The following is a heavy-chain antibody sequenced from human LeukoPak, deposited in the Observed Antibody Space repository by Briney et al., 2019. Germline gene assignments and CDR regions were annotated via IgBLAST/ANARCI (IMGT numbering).Heavy chain of an antibody. CDR3: VKGGFDFVEVAYFDF. V-gene: IGHV3-23*01. CDR1: GFSFNNYA. Sequence: GGSLRLSCAASGFSFNNYAMGWVRQAPGKGLEWVSIIIASSGSTFYADSVKGRFTISRDNSKNTLYLQMNSLRVEDTAVYYCVKGGFDFVEVAYFDFWGQGTLVTVSS. J-gene: IGHJ4*02. D-gene: IGHD5-12*01. CDR2: IIASSGST.